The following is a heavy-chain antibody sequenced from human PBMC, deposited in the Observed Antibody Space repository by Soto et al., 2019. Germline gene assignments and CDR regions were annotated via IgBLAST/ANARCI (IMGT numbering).Heavy chain of an antibody. CDR3: ARSKKYSYGLFDY. CDR1: GGSISSGGYY. CDR2: IYYSGST. V-gene: IGHV4-31*03. Sequence: SETLSLTCTVSGGSISSGGYYWSWIRQHPGKGLEWIGYIYYSGSTYYNPSLKSRVTISVDTSKNQFSLKLSSVTAADTAVYYCARSKKYSYGLFDYWGQGTLVTVSS. J-gene: IGHJ4*02. D-gene: IGHD5-18*01.